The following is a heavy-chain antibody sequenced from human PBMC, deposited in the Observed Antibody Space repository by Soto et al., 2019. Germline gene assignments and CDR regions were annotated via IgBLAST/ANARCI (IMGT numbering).Heavy chain of an antibody. Sequence: GESLKISCAASGFTFDDYGMSWVRQAPGKGLEWVSGINWNGGSTGYADSVKGRFTISRDNAKNSLYLQMNSLRAEDTALYHCARATDSSSLNWFDPWGQGTLVTVSS. V-gene: IGHV3-20*01. CDR2: INWNGGST. CDR1: GFTFDDYG. J-gene: IGHJ5*02. D-gene: IGHD6-13*01. CDR3: ARATDSSSLNWFDP.